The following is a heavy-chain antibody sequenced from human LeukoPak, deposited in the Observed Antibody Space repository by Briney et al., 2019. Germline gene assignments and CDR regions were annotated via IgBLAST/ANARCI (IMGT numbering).Heavy chain of an antibody. CDR2: ILYDESNK. D-gene: IGHD3-3*01. CDR1: GFTFSSSA. Sequence: QAGGSLRLSCAASGFTFSSSAMHWVRQAPGKGLEWVAFILYDESNKYYADSVKGRFTISRGNSKNTLYLQMNSLRAEDTAVYYCARGTDTKPFWSGYWVDVWGQGTTVTVSS. CDR3: ARGTDTKPFWSGYWVDV. J-gene: IGHJ6*02. V-gene: IGHV3-30*03.